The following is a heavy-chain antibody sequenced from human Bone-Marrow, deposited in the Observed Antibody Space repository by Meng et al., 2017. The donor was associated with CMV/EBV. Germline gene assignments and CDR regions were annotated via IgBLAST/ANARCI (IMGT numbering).Heavy chain of an antibody. V-gene: IGHV1-18*01. Sequence: FTSYGISWVRQAPGQGLERMGWISAYNGNTNYAQKLQGRVTMTTDTSTSTAYMELRSLRSDDTAVYYCARGGGYCSSTSCYNRWFDPWGQGTLVTVSS. CDR3: ARGGGYCSSTSCYNRWFDP. D-gene: IGHD2-2*02. CDR2: ISAYNGNT. CDR1: FTSYG. J-gene: IGHJ5*02.